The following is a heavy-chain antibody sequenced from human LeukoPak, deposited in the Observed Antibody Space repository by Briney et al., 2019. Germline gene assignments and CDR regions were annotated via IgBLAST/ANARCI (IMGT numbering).Heavy chain of an antibody. V-gene: IGHV1-8*01. J-gene: IGHJ3*02. CDR1: GYTFTSYD. CDR3: VKVSPPSDAFDI. CDR2: MNPNSGNT. Sequence: ASVKVSCKASGYTFTSYDINWVRQATGQGLEWMGWMNPNSGNTGYAQKFQGRVTMTRNTSISTAYMELSSLGSEDTAVYYCVKVSPPSDAFDIWGQGTMVTVSS. D-gene: IGHD3-22*01.